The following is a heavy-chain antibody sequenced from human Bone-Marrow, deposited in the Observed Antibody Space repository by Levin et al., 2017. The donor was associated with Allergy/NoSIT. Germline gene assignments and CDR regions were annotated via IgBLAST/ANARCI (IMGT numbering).Heavy chain of an antibody. Sequence: ASVKVSCKASGYTFTSFGISWVRQAPGQGLEWMGWISCYDGKTNSAQKFQGRVTMTTDTSTSTAYMELRSLRSEDTAVYYCARDYEYCTGGSCLGYWGQGTLVTVSS. CDR2: ISCYDGKT. CDR3: ARDYEYCTGGSCLGY. V-gene: IGHV1-18*01. J-gene: IGHJ4*02. D-gene: IGHD2-15*01. CDR1: GYTFTSFG.